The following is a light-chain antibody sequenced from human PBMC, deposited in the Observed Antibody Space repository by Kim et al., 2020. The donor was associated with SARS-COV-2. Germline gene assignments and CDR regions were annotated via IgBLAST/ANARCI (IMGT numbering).Light chain of an antibody. V-gene: IGLV3-1*01. CDR1: KLGDKY. CDR3: QAWDSSTVV. CDR2: QDS. Sequence: VSPGQTASITCSGDKLGDKYACWYQQKPGQSPVLVIYQDSKRPSGIPERFSGSNSGNTATLNISGTQAMDEADYYCQAWDSSTVVFGGGTQLTVL. J-gene: IGLJ2*01.